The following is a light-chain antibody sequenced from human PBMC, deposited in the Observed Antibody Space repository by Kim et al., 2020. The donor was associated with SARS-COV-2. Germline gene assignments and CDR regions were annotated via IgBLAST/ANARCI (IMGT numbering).Light chain of an antibody. CDR2: EDN. Sequence: KTVTIACTRSSGNIDTYYVQWYLQRPGSAPITVIYEDNQRPSGVTDRFSGSIDSSSNSASLTISGLKTEDEGDYYCQSFDSNIDWVFGGGTRLTVL. V-gene: IGLV6-57*03. CDR3: QSFDSNIDWV. CDR1: SGNIDTYY. J-gene: IGLJ3*02.